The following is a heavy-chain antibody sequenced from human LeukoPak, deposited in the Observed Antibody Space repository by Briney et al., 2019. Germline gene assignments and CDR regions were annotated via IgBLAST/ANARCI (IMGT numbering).Heavy chain of an antibody. CDR1: GGSFSGYS. D-gene: IGHD6-19*01. V-gene: IGHV4-34*01. CDR2: IKHSGSS. CDR3: ARHVDVTVAGPFDY. Sequence: SETLSLTCAVYGGSFSGYSWTWIRQPPGKGLEWIGQIKHSGSSNHNPSLKSRVSIFVDTSKNQFSLKLSSVTAADTAVYYCARHVDVTVAGPFDYWGQGTLVTVSS. J-gene: IGHJ4*02.